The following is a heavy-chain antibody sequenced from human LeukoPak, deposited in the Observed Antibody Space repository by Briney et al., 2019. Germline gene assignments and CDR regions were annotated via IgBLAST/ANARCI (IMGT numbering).Heavy chain of an antibody. CDR1: GFTFDDYA. CDR3: AKDIRMDFWSGYYPPQYFQH. Sequence: GGSLRLSCAASGFTFDDYAMHWVRQAPGKGLEWVSGISWNSGSIGYADSVKGRFTISRDNAKNSLYLQMNSLRAEDTALYYCAKDIRMDFWSGYYPPQYFQHWGQGTLVTVSS. V-gene: IGHV3-9*01. CDR2: ISWNSGSI. D-gene: IGHD3-3*01. J-gene: IGHJ1*01.